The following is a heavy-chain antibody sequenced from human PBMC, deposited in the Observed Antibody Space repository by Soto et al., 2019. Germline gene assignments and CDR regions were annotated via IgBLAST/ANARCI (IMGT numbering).Heavy chain of an antibody. V-gene: IGHV4-31*03. CDR2: IQFSGST. Sequence: QVQLQESGPGLLKPSQTLSLTCTVSGGSISSGDYYWTWIRQHPGKGLEWIGNIQFSGSTYYNPSLKSRVTISVDTSKNQFSLKVTSVTAADTAVYHCRRDSSARPVQIWGQGTLVTVSS. J-gene: IGHJ4*02. CDR3: RRDSSARPVQI. CDR1: GGSISSGDYY. D-gene: IGHD6-6*01.